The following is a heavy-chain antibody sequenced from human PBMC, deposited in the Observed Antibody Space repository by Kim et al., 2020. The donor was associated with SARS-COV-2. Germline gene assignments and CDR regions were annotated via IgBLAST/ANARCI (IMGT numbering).Heavy chain of an antibody. J-gene: IGHJ4*02. CDR2: INSSGSA. CDR3: AREHLRFGFDF. V-gene: IGHV4-34*01. D-gene: IGHD3-16*01. CDR1: DGSFSGYF. Sequence: SETLSLTCGVYDGSFSGYFWTWLRQLPGKGLEWIGEINSSGSANYNPSLESRVTIPVDTSKKQFSLRLTSVTSADTAVYYCAREHLRFGFDFWGQGTPVTVSS.